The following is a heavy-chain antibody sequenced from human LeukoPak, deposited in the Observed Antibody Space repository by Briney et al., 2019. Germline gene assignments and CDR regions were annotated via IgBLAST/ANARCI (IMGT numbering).Heavy chain of an antibody. CDR1: GYTFTSYG. Sequence: GASVKVSCKASGYTFTSYGISWVRQAPGQGLEWMGWISAYNGNTNYAQKFQGRVTITADESTSTAYMELSSLRSEDTAVYYCASSYDFWSGYYTRYYYYGMDVWGQGTTVTVSS. J-gene: IGHJ6*02. CDR3: ASSYDFWSGYYTRYYYYGMDV. D-gene: IGHD3-3*01. V-gene: IGHV1-18*01. CDR2: ISAYNGNT.